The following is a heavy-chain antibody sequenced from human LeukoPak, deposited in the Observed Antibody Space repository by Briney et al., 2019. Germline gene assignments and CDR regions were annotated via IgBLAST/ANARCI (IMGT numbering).Heavy chain of an antibody. Sequence: GGSLRLSCAASGFTFSSYGTHWVRQAPGKVLEWVAVISYDGSNKYYADSVKGQFTISRNNSQNTLYLQMTSLRAEDPAVYYCAKDGACSSTSCYLDSMDWFDPWGQGTLVTVSS. V-gene: IGHV3-30*18. CDR3: AKDGACSSTSCYLDSMDWFDP. CDR1: GFTFSSYG. CDR2: ISYDGSNK. J-gene: IGHJ5*02. D-gene: IGHD2-2*01.